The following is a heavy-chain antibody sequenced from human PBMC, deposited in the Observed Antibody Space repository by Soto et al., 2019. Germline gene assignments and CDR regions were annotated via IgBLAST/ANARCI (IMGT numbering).Heavy chain of an antibody. J-gene: IGHJ3*02. V-gene: IGHV3-30-3*01. CDR2: ISYDGNKK. Sequence: PGGSLRLSCAASGFTFSDYSLHWVRQAPGKGLQWGALISYDGNKKDYADSVNGRFSVSRDKSRNTLYLQVNSPRPEDTAVYYSARDGSPYGKPHDAFDIWGRGTLVTISS. D-gene: IGHD4-17*01. CDR3: ARDGSPYGKPHDAFDI. CDR1: GFTFSDYS.